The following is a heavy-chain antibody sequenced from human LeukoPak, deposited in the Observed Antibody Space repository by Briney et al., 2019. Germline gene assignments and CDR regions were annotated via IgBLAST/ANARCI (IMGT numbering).Heavy chain of an antibody. CDR1: GYTFTSYA. CDR3: ARAREYCSSTSCYIKWYYFDY. CDR2: INAGKGNT. V-gene: IGHV1-3*01. Sequence: ASVKVSCKACGYTFTSYAMHWVRQAPGQRLEWMGWINAGKGNTKYSQKFQGRVTITRDTSASTAYMELSSLRSEDTAVYYCARAREYCSSTSCYIKWYYFDYWGQGTLVTVSS. J-gene: IGHJ4*02. D-gene: IGHD2-2*02.